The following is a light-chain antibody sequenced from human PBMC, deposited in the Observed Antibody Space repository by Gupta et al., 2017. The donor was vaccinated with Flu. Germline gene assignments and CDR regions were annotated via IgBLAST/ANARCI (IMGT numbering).Light chain of an antibody. CDR3: QQSYSTPWT. J-gene: IGKJ1*01. Sequence: SLSPSIGDRVTITGRASQSISSYLHWYQQKPGKAPKLLIYAASSLQSGVPSRFSGSGSGTDFTLTISSLQPEDFATYYCQQSYSTPWTFGQGTKVEIK. CDR2: AAS. V-gene: IGKV1-39*01. CDR1: QSISSY.